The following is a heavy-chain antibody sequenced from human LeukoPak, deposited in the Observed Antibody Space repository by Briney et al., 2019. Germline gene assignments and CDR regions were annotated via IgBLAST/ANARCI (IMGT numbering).Heavy chain of an antibody. CDR3: ARSSYYYDSSGYYLSGWFDP. Sequence: ASVEVSCWASGYTFTGYYMHWVRQAPGQGLEWMGWIKPNSGGTNYAQKFQGRVTMTRDTSISTAYMELSRLRSDDTAVYYCARSSYYYDSSGYYLSGWFDPWGQGTLVTVSS. CDR2: IKPNSGGT. V-gene: IGHV1-2*02. J-gene: IGHJ5*02. CDR1: GYTFTGYY. D-gene: IGHD3-22*01.